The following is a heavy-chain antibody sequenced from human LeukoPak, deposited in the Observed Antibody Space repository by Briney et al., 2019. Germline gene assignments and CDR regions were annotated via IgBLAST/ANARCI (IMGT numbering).Heavy chain of an antibody. CDR2: IIPIFGTA. Sequence: GASVKVSCKASGGTFSSYAISWVRQAPGQGLEWMGGIIPIFGTANYAQKFQGRVTITADESTSTAYMELSSLRSEDTAVYYCARDTAMVTGWFDPWGQGTLVTVPS. V-gene: IGHV1-69*13. CDR3: ARDTAMVTGWFDP. D-gene: IGHD5-18*01. J-gene: IGHJ5*02. CDR1: GGTFSSYA.